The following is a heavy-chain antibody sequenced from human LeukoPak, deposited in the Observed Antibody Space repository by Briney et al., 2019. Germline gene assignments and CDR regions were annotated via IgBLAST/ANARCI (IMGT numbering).Heavy chain of an antibody. D-gene: IGHD6-13*01. Sequence: GESVKISCKGSGYSFTSYWIGWVRQMPGKGLEWMGIIYPGDSDTRYSPSFQGQVTISADKSISTAYLQWSSLKASDTAMYYCARRAGSSSWSDPFDYWGQGTLVTVSS. CDR3: ARRAGSSSWSDPFDY. V-gene: IGHV5-51*01. CDR1: GYSFTSYW. J-gene: IGHJ4*02. CDR2: IYPGDSDT.